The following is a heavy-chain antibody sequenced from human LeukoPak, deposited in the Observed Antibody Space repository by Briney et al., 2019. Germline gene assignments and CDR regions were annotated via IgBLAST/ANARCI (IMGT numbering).Heavy chain of an antibody. CDR2: INSDGINT. V-gene: IGHV3-74*01. CDR1: GFTFSNYW. CDR3: ARGLGSGRHAFDI. J-gene: IGHJ3*02. Sequence: HPGGSLRLSCAASGFTFSNYWMHWVRQAPGKGLVWVSRINSDGINTSYADSVKGRFTISRDNAKNSLYLQMNSLRAEDTAVYYCARGLGSGRHAFDIWGQGTMVTVSS. D-gene: IGHD3-10*01.